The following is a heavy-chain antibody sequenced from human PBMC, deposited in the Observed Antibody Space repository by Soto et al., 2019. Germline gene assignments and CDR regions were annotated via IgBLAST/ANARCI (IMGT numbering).Heavy chain of an antibody. CDR2: IYYSGST. V-gene: IGHV4-59*01. CDR3: ARDHSGSASGFFDY. Sequence: SETLSLTCTVSGGSISSYYWSWIRQPSGKGLEWIGYIYYSGSTNYNPSLKSRVTISVDTSKNQFSLKLSSVTAADTAVYYCARDHSGSASGFFDYWGQGTLVTVSS. CDR1: GGSISSYY. J-gene: IGHJ4*02. D-gene: IGHD1-26*01.